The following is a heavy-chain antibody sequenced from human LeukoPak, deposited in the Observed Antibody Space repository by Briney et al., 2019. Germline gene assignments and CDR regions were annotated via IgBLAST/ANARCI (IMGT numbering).Heavy chain of an antibody. CDR1: GYTFINYG. Sequence: ASVTVSCKASGYTFINYGISWVRQAPGQGLEWMGWISAYNGKTDYAQKFQGRVTVTTDTSTSTVYMELKSLRFDDTAVYYCARDRSSSDYWGQGTLITVSS. V-gene: IGHV1-18*01. J-gene: IGHJ4*02. CDR3: ARDRSSSDY. D-gene: IGHD6-13*01. CDR2: ISAYNGKT.